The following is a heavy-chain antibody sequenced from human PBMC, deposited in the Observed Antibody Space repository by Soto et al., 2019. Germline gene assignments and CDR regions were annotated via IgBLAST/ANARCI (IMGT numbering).Heavy chain of an antibody. V-gene: IGHV4-30-4*01. D-gene: IGHD3-16*02. CDR2: IYYSGST. CDR1: GVSVSSGDYY. J-gene: IGHJ4*02. Sequence: SETLSLTCTVSGVSVSSGDYYWSWIRQPPGKGLEWIGYIYYSGSTYYNPSLKSRVTISVDTSKNQFSLKLSSVTAADTAVYYCASLTYDYVWGSYRRIFDYWGQGTLVTVSS. CDR3: ASLTYDYVWGSYRRIFDY.